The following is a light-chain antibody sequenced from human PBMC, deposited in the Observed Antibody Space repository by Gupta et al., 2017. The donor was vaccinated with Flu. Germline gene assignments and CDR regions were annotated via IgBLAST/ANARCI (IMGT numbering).Light chain of an antibody. CDR1: QNIRDW. Sequence: PSTLSASVGDRVTITCRASQNIRDWLAWYQQRPGKAPNLLIYKASTLESGVPSRFSGRGSGTXFTLTIXSLQPDDFATYFCQQYDDYTQTFGXGTKMEIK. J-gene: IGKJ2*01. CDR3: QQYDDYTQT. V-gene: IGKV1-5*03. CDR2: KAS.